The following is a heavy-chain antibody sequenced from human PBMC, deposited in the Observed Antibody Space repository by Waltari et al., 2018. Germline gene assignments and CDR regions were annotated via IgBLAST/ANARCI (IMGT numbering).Heavy chain of an antibody. CDR3: AKDWIVGAMYYFDY. Sequence: QVQLVESGGGVVQPGGSLRLSCAASGFTFSSYGMHWVRQAPGKGLEWVAFIRYDGSNKYYADSVKGRFTISRDNSKNTLYLQMNSLRAEDTAVYYCAKDWIVGAMYYFDYWGQGTLVTVSS. J-gene: IGHJ4*02. D-gene: IGHD1-26*01. CDR2: IRYDGSNK. CDR1: GFTFSSYG. V-gene: IGHV3-30*02.